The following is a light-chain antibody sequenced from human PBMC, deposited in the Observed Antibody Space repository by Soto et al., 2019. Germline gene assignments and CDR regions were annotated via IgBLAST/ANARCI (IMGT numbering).Light chain of an antibody. V-gene: IGKV1-6*01. J-gene: IGKJ1*01. CDR3: LQDYNYPWT. Sequence: AIQMTQSPYSLSASVGDRVTITCRASQDIRNDLGWYQEKVGQAPKLLIYAASKLQSGVPSRFSGSGSGTDFTLTISSLQTEDFATYYCLQDYNYPWTFGQGSKVEI. CDR1: QDIRND. CDR2: AAS.